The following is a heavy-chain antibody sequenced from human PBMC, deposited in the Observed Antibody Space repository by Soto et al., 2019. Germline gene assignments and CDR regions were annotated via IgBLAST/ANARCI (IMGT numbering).Heavy chain of an antibody. CDR1: GFTFSSYA. Sequence: EVQLLESGGGLVQPGGSLRLSCAASGFTFSSYAMSWVRQAPGKGLECVSNISGSGGSTFYADSVKGRFTFSRDNSKNTLCLQMNRLRAEDTALYYCAISRTPGGVDYWGQGSLVSVSS. V-gene: IGHV3-23*01. D-gene: IGHD1-1*01. CDR3: AISRTPGGVDY. J-gene: IGHJ4*02. CDR2: ISGSGGST.